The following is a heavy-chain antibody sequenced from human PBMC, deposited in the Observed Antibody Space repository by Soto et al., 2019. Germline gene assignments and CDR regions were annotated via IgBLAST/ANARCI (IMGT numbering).Heavy chain of an antibody. J-gene: IGHJ4*02. Sequence: EVQVVESGGDLVNPGGSLRLSCAASGVTVTNAWMHWVRQAPGKGLEWVGRIKSKVDGETTDYSAPVKGRFTISRDDSKATFYLQMNSLKTEDTALYYCTSLGYWGQGTLVTVSS. CDR1: GVTVTNAW. V-gene: IGHV3-15*07. CDR3: TSLGY. CDR2: IKSKVDGETT. D-gene: IGHD7-27*01.